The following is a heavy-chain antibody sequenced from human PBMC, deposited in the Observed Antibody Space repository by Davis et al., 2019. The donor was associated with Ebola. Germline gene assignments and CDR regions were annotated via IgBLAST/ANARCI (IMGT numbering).Heavy chain of an antibody. CDR2: IRSKANSYAT. V-gene: IGHV3-73*01. D-gene: IGHD3-3*01. Sequence: GGSLRLSCAASGFTFSGSAMHWVRKASGKGLEWVGRIRSKANSYATAYAASVKGRFTISRDDSKNTAYLQMNSLKTEDTAVYYCTSTIFGVGADYWGQGTLVTVSS. J-gene: IGHJ4*02. CDR3: TSTIFGVGADY. CDR1: GFTFSGSA.